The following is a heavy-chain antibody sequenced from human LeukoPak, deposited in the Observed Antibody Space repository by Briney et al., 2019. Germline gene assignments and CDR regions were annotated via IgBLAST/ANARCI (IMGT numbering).Heavy chain of an antibody. CDR2: ISSSGSTI. V-gene: IGHV3-11*04. D-gene: IGHD3-22*01. CDR1: GFTFSDYY. CDR3: ARALYYDSSGYYGY. J-gene: IGHJ4*02. Sequence: GGCLRLSCAASGFTFSDYYMSWIRQAPGKGLEWVSYISSSGSTIYYADSVKGRFTISRDNAKNSLYLQMNSLRAEDTAVYYCARALYYDSSGYYGYWGQGALVTVSS.